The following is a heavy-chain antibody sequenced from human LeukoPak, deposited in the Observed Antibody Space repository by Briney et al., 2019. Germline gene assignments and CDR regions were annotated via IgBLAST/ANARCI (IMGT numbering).Heavy chain of an antibody. CDR2: MYLSGTT. D-gene: IGHD3-22*01. CDR1: GDSINSLDL. Sequence: SGTLSLTCTVSGDSINSLDLRSWVRQPPGKGLEWIGEMYLSGTTHSNPSVKSRVTISIDESKNQFFLNLSSVTAADTAVYYCAGLVGRYSSGLYYYYFDYWGQGTLVTVSS. CDR3: AGLVGRYSSGLYYYYFDY. V-gene: IGHV4-4*02. J-gene: IGHJ4*02.